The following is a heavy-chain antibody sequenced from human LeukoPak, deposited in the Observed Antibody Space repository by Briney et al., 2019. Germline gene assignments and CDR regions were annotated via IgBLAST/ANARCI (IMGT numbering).Heavy chain of an antibody. CDR3: ARDLAVAAYYYYYGMDV. V-gene: IGHV3-30*04. J-gene: IGHJ6*02. D-gene: IGHD6-19*01. CDR1: GFTFSSYA. CDR2: ISYDGSNK. Sequence: GGSLRLSCAASGFTFSSYAMHWVRQAPGKGLEWVAVISYDGSNKYYADSVKGRFTISRDNSKNTLYLQMNSLRAEDTAVYYCARDLAVAAYYYYYGMDVWGQGTTVTVSS.